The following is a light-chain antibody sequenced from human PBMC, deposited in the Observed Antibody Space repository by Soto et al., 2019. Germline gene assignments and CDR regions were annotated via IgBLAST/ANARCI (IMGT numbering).Light chain of an antibody. CDR1: QSISSW. CDR3: QQYNDSFPYT. Sequence: RVTITCRASQSISSWLAWYQQKPGTAPKLLIYKASTLESGVPSRFSGIRSGTEFTLSVSSLQPDDFATYYCQQYNDSFPYTFGQGTKVDIK. J-gene: IGKJ2*01. CDR2: KAS. V-gene: IGKV1-5*03.